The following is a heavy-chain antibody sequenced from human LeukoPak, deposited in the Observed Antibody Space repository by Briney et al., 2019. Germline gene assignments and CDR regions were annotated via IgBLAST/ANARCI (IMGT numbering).Heavy chain of an antibody. V-gene: IGHV1-18*01. CDR3: ARSIAVAGKTGWFDP. J-gene: IGHJ5*02. Sequence: ASVKASCKASGYTFTSYGISWVRQAPGQGLEWMGWISAYNGNTNYAQKLQGRVTMTTDTSTSTAYMELRSLRSDDTAVYYCARSIAVAGKTGWFDPWGQGTLVTVSS. CDR2: ISAYNGNT. D-gene: IGHD6-19*01. CDR1: GYTFTSYG.